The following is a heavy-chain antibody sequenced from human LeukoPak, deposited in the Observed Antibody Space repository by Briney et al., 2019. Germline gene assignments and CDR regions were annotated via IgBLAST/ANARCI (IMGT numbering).Heavy chain of an antibody. CDR3: ARDLPPYYFDY. J-gene: IGHJ4*02. CDR2: IIPILGIA. V-gene: IGHV1-69*04. Sequence: SVPVSCKASGGIFSSYAISWVRQAPGQGLEWMGRIIPILGIANYAQKFQGRVTITADKSTSTAYMDLSSLRSEDTAVYYCARDLPPYYFDYWGQGTLVTVSS. CDR1: GGIFSSYA.